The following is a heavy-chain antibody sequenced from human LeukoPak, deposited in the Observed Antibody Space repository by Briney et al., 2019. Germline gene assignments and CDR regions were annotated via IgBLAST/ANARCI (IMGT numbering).Heavy chain of an antibody. D-gene: IGHD6-19*01. CDR1: GYTFTAFH. J-gene: IGHJ4*02. CDR3: ARDTPGYSSEFDF. V-gene: IGHV1-2*06. CDR2: MNPDTGGS. Sequence: GASAKVSCKTSGYTFTAFHIHWVRQAPGQGLEWMGRMNPDTGGSNSAQKFQGRVTMTRDTSIRTAYMELSRLTSDDTAVYYCARDTPGYSSEFDFWGQGTLVTVSS.